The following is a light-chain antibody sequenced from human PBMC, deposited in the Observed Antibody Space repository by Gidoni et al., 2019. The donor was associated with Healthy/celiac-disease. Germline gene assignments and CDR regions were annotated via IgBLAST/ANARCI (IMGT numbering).Light chain of an antibody. CDR1: NIGSKS. J-gene: IGLJ2*01. V-gene: IGLV3-21*02. Sequence: SYVLTQPPSVSVAPGPTARITCGGNNIGSKSGHWYQQKPGQAPVLFVYDDSDRTSGIPERVSGSNSGNTATLTISRVEAGDEADYYCQVWASSSDHSGVVFGGGTKLTVL. CDR2: DDS. CDR3: QVWASSSDHSGVV.